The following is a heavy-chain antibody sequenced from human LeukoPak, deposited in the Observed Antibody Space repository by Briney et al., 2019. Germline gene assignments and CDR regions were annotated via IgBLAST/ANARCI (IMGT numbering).Heavy chain of an antibody. CDR1: GFTFSSYS. D-gene: IGHD3-10*02. CDR3: AELGITMIGGV. CDR2: ISSSSSTI. Sequence: GGSLRLSCAASGFTFSSYSMNWVRQAPGKGLEWVSYISSSSSTIYYADSVKGRFTVSRDNSKNTLYLQMNSLRAEDTAVYYCAELGITMIGGVWGKGTTVTISS. V-gene: IGHV3-48*01. J-gene: IGHJ6*04.